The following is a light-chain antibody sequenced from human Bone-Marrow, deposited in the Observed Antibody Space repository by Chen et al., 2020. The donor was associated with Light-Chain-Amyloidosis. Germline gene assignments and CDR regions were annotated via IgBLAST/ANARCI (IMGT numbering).Light chain of an antibody. CDR1: SSNIGSNT. J-gene: IGLJ3*02. Sequence: QSVLTQPPSASGTPGQRVTISCSGSSSNIGSNTVNWYQQLPGTAPKLLIYSNNQRRSGVPDRFAGCKSGTSASLAISGLQAEDEADYYCAAWDDSLNGRVFGGGTKLTVL. V-gene: IGLV1-44*01. CDR2: SNN. CDR3: AAWDDSLNGRV.